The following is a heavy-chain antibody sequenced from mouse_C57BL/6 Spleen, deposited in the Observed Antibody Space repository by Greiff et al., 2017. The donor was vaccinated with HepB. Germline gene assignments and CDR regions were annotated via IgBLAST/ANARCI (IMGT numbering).Heavy chain of an antibody. CDR1: GYTFTDYY. V-gene: IGHV1-26*01. D-gene: IGHD1-1*01. J-gene: IGHJ2*01. CDR2: INPNNGGT. Sequence: VQLQQSGPELVKPGASVKISCKASGYTFTDYYMNWVKQSHGKSLEWIGDINPNNGGTSYNQKFKGKATLTVDKSSSTADMELRSLTSEDSAVYYCARSGYYGSLDYWGQGTTLTVSS. CDR3: ARSGYYGSLDY.